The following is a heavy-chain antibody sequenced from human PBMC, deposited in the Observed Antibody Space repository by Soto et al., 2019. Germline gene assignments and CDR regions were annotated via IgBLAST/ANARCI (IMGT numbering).Heavy chain of an antibody. Sequence: QVQLQQWGAGLLKPSETLSLTCAVYGGSFSGYYWTWIRQPPGTGLEWIGEINHSGSTNYNPSLKSPIPKTRDTSKKPFSLQLTSVHAAGPAVYYCARDKITGLFDYWGQGTRVTVSS. D-gene: IGHD2-8*02. V-gene: IGHV4-34*01. CDR1: GGSFSGYY. CDR2: INHSGST. CDR3: ARDKITGLFDY. J-gene: IGHJ4*02.